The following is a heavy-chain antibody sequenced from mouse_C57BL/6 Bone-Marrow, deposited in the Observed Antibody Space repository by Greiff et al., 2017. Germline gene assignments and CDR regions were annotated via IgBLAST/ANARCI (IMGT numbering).Heavy chain of an antibody. CDR3: ARPLQTWVAY. D-gene: IGHD2-10*01. CDR2: IVPNSGGT. J-gene: IGHJ3*01. V-gene: IGHV1-72*01. Sequence: QVQLQQPGAELVKPGASVKLSCKASGYTFTSYWMHWVKQSPGRGLEWIGRIVPNSGGTKYNEKFKSKATLTVDKPSSTSYMQRSSLTSEDSADYYYARPLQTWVAYCGRGTLVTVSA. CDR1: GYTFTSYW.